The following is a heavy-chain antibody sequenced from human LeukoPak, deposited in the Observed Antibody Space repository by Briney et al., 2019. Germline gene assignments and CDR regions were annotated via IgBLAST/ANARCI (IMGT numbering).Heavy chain of an antibody. CDR3: ARGISAAAKNWFDP. D-gene: IGHD6-13*01. Sequence: TLSLTCPVSGGSISSGGYYWSWIRQPAGKGLEWIGRIYTSGSTNYNPSLKSRVTISVDTSKNQFSLKLSSVTAADTAVYYCARGISAAAKNWFDPWGQGTLVTVSS. CDR1: GGSISSGGYY. CDR2: IYTSGST. J-gene: IGHJ5*02. V-gene: IGHV4-61*02.